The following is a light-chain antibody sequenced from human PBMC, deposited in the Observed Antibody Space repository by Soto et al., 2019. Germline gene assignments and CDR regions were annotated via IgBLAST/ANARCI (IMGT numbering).Light chain of an antibody. Sequence: DIQMTQSPSSLSASVGDRVTITFQASQDISNCLNWYQQKPGKAPKVLIYDASSLETGVPSRFSGSGAGTDFTFAISSLQPEDIATYYCQQYDNIPTGEFTFGPRTKVDI. CDR1: QDISNC. CDR2: DAS. J-gene: IGKJ3*01. CDR3: QQYDNIPTGEFT. V-gene: IGKV1-33*01.